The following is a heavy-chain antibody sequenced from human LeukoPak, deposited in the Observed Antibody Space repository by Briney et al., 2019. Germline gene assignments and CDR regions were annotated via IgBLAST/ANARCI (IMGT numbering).Heavy chain of an antibody. V-gene: IGHV3-74*01. CDR1: GFTFSSYW. CDR3: VRDMDSYGYYYYYMDV. J-gene: IGHJ6*03. CDR2: INSDGSST. D-gene: IGHD5-18*01. Sequence: PGGSLRLSCAASGFTFSSYWMHWVRQAPGKGLVWVSRINSDGSSTSYADSVKGRFTISRDNAKNTLYLQMNSLRAEDTAVYYCVRDMDSYGYYYYYMDVWGKGTTVTVSS.